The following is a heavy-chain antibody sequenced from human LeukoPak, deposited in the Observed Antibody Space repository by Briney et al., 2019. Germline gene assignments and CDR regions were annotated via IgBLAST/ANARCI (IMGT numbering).Heavy chain of an antibody. Sequence: GGSLRLSCAASGFTFSSYWMSWVRQAPGKGLEWVANIKQDGNEKYYVDSVKGRFTISRDNTKNLLFLQMNSLRAEDTAVYYCARDKNGDYDNWFDPWGQGTLVTVSS. CDR2: IKQDGNEK. CDR3: ARDKNGDYDNWFDP. J-gene: IGHJ5*02. V-gene: IGHV3-7*01. D-gene: IGHD4-17*01. CDR1: GFTFSSYW.